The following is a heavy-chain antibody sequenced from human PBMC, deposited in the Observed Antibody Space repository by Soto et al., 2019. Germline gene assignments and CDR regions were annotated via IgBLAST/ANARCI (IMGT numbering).Heavy chain of an antibody. CDR1: GGSISSGSYY. Sequence: SETLSLTCTVSGGSISSGSYYWSWIRQHPGKGLEWIGYIYYSGSTYYNPSLKSRVTISVDTSKNQFSLKLSSVTAADTAVYYCARGLRKFAPFDYWGQGTLVTVSS. V-gene: IGHV4-31*03. CDR3: ARGLRKFAPFDY. CDR2: IYYSGST. J-gene: IGHJ4*02. D-gene: IGHD5-12*01.